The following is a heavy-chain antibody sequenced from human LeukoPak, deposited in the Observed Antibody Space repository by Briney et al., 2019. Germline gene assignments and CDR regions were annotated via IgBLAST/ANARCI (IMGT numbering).Heavy chain of an antibody. D-gene: IGHD3-10*01. J-gene: IGHJ4*02. Sequence: GGSLRLSCAASGFSVSSNYMSRVRQAPGKGLEWVAIISYDGSNKYYADSVKGRFTISRDNSKNTLYLQMNSLRAEDTAVYYCAKDVEGGSGSYYTTSFDSWGQGTLVTVSS. CDR2: ISYDGSNK. CDR3: AKDVEGGSGSYYTTSFDS. CDR1: GFSVSSNY. V-gene: IGHV3-30*18.